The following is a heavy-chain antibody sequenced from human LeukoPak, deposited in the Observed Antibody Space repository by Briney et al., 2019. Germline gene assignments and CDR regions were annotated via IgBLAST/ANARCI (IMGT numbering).Heavy chain of an antibody. CDR3: ARAQYGSGSYNY. D-gene: IGHD3-10*01. CDR1: GFTFDDYA. J-gene: IGHJ4*02. Sequence: GGSLRLSCAASGFTFDDYAMHWVRQAPGKGLEWVSSISWNSGSIAYADSVKGRFTISRDNAKNSLYLQMNSLRAEDTAVYYCARAQYGSGSYNYWGQGTLVTVSS. V-gene: IGHV3-9*01. CDR2: ISWNSGSI.